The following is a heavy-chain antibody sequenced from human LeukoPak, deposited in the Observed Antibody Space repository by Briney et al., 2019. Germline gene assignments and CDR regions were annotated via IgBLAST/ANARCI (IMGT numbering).Heavy chain of an antibody. CDR3: AKAWPAAGTFDS. CDR1: GFXFSSYA. D-gene: IGHD6-13*01. CDR2: ILPGGGDT. Sequence: PGGSLRLSCAASGFXFSSYAITWVRQAPGKGLEWASTILPGGGDTYYADSVKGRFTISRDTSKNTLYLQMNTLRVEDTAVYYCAKAWPAAGTFDSWGQGSLVTVSS. V-gene: IGHV3-23*01. J-gene: IGHJ4*02.